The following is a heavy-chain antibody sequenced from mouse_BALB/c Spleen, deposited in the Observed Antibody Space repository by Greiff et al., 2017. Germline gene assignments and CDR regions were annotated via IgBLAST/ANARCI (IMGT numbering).Heavy chain of an antibody. CDR2: IWSGGST. Sequence: QVQLKESGPGLVQPSQSLSITCTVSGFSLTSYGVHWVRQSPGKGLEWLGVIWSGGSTDYNAAFISRLSISKDNSKSQVFFKMNSLQANDTAIYYCARKNYGHYYAMDYWGQGTSVTVSS. CDR1: GFSLTSYG. CDR3: ARKNYGHYYAMDY. V-gene: IGHV2-2*02. J-gene: IGHJ4*01. D-gene: IGHD1-1*01.